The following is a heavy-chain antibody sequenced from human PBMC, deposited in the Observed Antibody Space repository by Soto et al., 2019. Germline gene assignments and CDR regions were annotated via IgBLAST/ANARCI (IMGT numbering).Heavy chain of an antibody. Sequence: ASVKVSCKASGYTFTGYYMHWVRQAPGQGLEWMGWINPNSGGTNYAQKFQGRVTMTRDTSISTAYMELSRLRSDDTAVYYCARGSEVLRHFDYHGASDVWGQGTMVTVSS. D-gene: IGHD3-9*01. CDR1: GYTFTGYY. CDR3: ARGSEVLRHFDYHGASDV. CDR2: INPNSGGT. J-gene: IGHJ3*01. V-gene: IGHV1-2*02.